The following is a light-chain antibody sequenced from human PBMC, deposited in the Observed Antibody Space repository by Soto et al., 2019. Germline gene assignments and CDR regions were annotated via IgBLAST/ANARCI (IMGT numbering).Light chain of an antibody. CDR2: EVS. V-gene: IGLV2-14*01. J-gene: IGLJ1*01. Sequence: QSVLTQPASVSGSPGQSITISCTGSSSDVGGYKFVSWYQQYPGKTPKLMIYEVSNRPSGVSNRFSGSKSGNTASLTISGPQAEEEADYYCSSYTGTNTRYVFGPGTKVNV. CDR1: SSDVGGYKF. CDR3: SSYTGTNTRYV.